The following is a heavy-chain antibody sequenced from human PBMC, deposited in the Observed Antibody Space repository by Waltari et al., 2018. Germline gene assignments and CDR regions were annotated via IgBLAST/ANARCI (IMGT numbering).Heavy chain of an antibody. V-gene: IGHV3-7*01. CDR3: VTGLTTVTAKDYFDH. Sequence: EVQLVESGGGSVQPGGSLRLSCAASGRTCSNYWMNWVRQAPGKGMEWVANIKQDGSEKNYVDSVEGRFSISRDNAQNSLYLQMNSLRAEDTAIYYCVTGLTTVTAKDYFDHWGQGALVTVSS. CDR2: IKQDGSEK. CDR1: GRTCSNYW. D-gene: IGHD4-17*01. J-gene: IGHJ4*02.